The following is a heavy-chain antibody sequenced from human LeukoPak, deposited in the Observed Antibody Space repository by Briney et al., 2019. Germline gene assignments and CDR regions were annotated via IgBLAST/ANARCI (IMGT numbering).Heavy chain of an antibody. CDR1: GFTFSSYS. CDR3: ARDVGYDSSGAYDY. V-gene: IGHV3-21*01. CDR2: ISSSSSYI. D-gene: IGHD3-22*01. Sequence: PGGSLRLSCAASGFTFSSYSMNLVRQAPGKGLEWVSSISSSSSYIYYADSVKGRFTISRDNAKNSLYLQMNSLRAEDTAVYYCARDVGYDSSGAYDYWGQGTLVTVSS. J-gene: IGHJ4*02.